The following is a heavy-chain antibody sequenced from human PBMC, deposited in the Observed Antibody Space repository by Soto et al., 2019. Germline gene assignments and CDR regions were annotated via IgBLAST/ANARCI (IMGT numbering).Heavy chain of an antibody. V-gene: IGHV1-69*14. D-gene: IGHD4-4*01. Sequence: QVQLVQSGTEVTKPGSSVQVSCKVSGDTFRSNGISWVRQVPGQGLDWMGGIIPIYGTVNYALKFLGRVTITADKSTSTAYMELSGLRPEDTGVYYCARDGGVTGMTTIPDSWGQGTVVTVSP. J-gene: IGHJ5*01. CDR3: ARDGGVTGMTTIPDS. CDR2: IIPIYGTV. CDR1: GDTFRSNG.